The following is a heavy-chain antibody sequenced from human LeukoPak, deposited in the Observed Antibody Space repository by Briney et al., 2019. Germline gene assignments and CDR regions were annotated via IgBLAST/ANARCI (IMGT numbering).Heavy chain of an antibody. CDR3: ARDLPRMTAGNLDY. D-gene: IGHD6-13*01. Sequence: GGSLRLSCAASGFTFSSYGMHWVRQAPGKGLEWVAVIWYGGSNKYYADSVKGRFTISRDNSKNTLYLQMNSLRAEDTAVYYCARDLPRMTAGNLDYWGQGTLVTVSS. J-gene: IGHJ4*02. CDR1: GFTFSSYG. V-gene: IGHV3-33*01. CDR2: IWYGGSNK.